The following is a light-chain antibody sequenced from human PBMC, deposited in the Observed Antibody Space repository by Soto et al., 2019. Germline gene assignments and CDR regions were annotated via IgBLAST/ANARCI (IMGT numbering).Light chain of an antibody. Sequence: EIVLTQSPGTLSLSPGERATLSCRASQSVSSSYLAWYQQKPGQAPRLLIYGASSRATGIPDRFSGSGSGPDFTLTISRLEPEDFAVYYCQQYDNSPLTFGGGTKVDIK. V-gene: IGKV3-20*01. CDR3: QQYDNSPLT. CDR2: GAS. J-gene: IGKJ4*01. CDR1: QSVSSSY.